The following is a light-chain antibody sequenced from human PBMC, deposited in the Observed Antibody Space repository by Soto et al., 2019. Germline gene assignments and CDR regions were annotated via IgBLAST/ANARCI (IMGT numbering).Light chain of an antibody. CDR2: EAS. J-gene: IGKJ1*01. CDR3: HQTYSPPDT. Sequence: DIRMTQSPSSLSASVGDRVTITCRASQSIDTHLNWYQQHPGKAPNALIYEASNLQSGVTSRFSGSGSGTDFTLTISDLQPDDSATYYCHQTYSPPDTFGQGTKVELK. CDR1: QSIDTH. V-gene: IGKV1-39*01.